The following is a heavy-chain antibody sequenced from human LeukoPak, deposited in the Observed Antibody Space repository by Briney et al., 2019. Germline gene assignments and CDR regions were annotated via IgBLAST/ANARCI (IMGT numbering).Heavy chain of an antibody. D-gene: IGHD5-24*01. CDR2: ISAYNGNT. CDR3: ARARTRGEMATITVAAY. J-gene: IGHJ4*02. CDR1: GYTFTSYG. V-gene: IGHV1-18*01. Sequence: HRASVKVSCKASGYTFTSYGISWVRQAPGQGLEWMGWISAYNGNTNYAQKLQGRVTMTTDTSTSTAYMELRSLRSDDTAVYYCARARTRGEMATITVAAYWGQGTLVTVSS.